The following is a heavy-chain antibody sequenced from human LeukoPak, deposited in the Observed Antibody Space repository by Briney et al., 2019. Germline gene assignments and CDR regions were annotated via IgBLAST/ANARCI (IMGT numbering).Heavy chain of an antibody. J-gene: IGHJ4*02. Sequence: GESLKISCKVSGYTFSSYWIGWVRQMPGKGLEWMGIIYLGDSDTRYSPSFQGHVSISADKSVSTAYLQWSSLKASDSAMYYCARQPRGTVVFDYWGQGTLVTVSS. CDR2: IYLGDSDT. D-gene: IGHD4-23*01. CDR1: GYTFSSYW. CDR3: ARQPRGTVVFDY. V-gene: IGHV5-51*01.